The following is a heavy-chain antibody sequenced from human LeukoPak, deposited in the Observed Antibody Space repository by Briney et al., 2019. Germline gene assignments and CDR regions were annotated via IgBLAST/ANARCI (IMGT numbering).Heavy chain of an antibody. Sequence: GASVKVSCKASGYTFTSYGISWVRQAPGQGLEWMGWICAYNGNTNYAQKLQGRVTMTTDTSTSTAYMELRSLRSDDTAVYYCGRGTYSSSSRWPVTWFDPWGQGTLVTVSS. CDR1: GYTFTSYG. V-gene: IGHV1-18*01. D-gene: IGHD6-6*01. CDR3: GRGTYSSSSRWPVTWFDP. J-gene: IGHJ5*02. CDR2: ICAYNGNT.